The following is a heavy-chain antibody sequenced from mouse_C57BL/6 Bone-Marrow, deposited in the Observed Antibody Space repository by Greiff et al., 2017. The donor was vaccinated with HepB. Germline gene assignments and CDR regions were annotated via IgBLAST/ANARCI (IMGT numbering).Heavy chain of an antibody. CDR1: GFTFSSYA. D-gene: IGHD2-3*01. J-gene: IGHJ1*03. V-gene: IGHV5-9-1*02. CDR2: ISSGGDYI. CDR3: TREALYDGYYNV. Sequence: DVKLVESGEGLVKPGGSLKLSCAASGFTFSSYAMSWVRQTPEKRLEWVAYISSGGDYIYYADTVQGRFTISIDNARNTLYLQMSSLKSEDTAMYYCTREALYDGYYNVWGTGTTVTVSS.